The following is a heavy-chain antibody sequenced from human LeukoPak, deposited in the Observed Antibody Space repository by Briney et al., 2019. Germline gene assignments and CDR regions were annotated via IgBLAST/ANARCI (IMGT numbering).Heavy chain of an antibody. J-gene: IGHJ4*02. CDR3: ARGSTLTTPSLFFDY. CDR1: GFTVSTNS. D-gene: IGHD4-17*01. Sequence: GGSLRLSCAASGFTVSTNSMNWARQARGKGLEWVSLISGGGGTYYADSVKGRFTISRDTSKNTLYLQMNSLRAEDTAIYYCARGSTLTTPSLFFDYWGQGTLVTVSS. CDR2: ISGGGGT. V-gene: IGHV3-53*01.